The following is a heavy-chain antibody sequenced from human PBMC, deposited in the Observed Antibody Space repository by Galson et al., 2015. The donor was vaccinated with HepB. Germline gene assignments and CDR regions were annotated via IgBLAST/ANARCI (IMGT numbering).Heavy chain of an antibody. CDR3: ARDYYYGSGSYYYGMDV. J-gene: IGHJ6*02. CDR1: GFTFSSYS. D-gene: IGHD3-10*01. CDR2: ISSSSSYI. V-gene: IGHV3-21*01. Sequence: SLRLSCAASGFTFSSYSMNWVRQAPGKGLEWVSSISSSSSYIYYADSVKGRFTISRDNAKNSLYLQMNSLRAEDTAVYYCARDYYYGSGSYYYGMDVWGQGTMVTVSS.